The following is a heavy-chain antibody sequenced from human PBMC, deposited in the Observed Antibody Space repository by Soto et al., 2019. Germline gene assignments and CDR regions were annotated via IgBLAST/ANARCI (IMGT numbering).Heavy chain of an antibody. J-gene: IGHJ5*02. CDR2: IIPIFGTA. Sequence: SVKVSCKASGGTFSSYAISWVRQAPGQGLEWMGGIIPIFGTANYAQKFQGRVTITADESTSTAYMELSSLRSEDTAVYYCARAGYYYGSHNWFDPWGQGTLVTVSS. D-gene: IGHD3-10*01. V-gene: IGHV1-69*13. CDR3: ARAGYYYGSHNWFDP. CDR1: GGTFSSYA.